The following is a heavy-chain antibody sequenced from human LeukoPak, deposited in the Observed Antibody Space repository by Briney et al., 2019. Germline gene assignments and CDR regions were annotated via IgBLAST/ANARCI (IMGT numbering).Heavy chain of an antibody. Sequence: GGSLRLSCAASGFTFSGYSMNWVRQAPGKGLEWVSSISSSSSYIYYADSVKGRFTISRDNAKNSLYLQMNSLRAEDTAVYYCARSVVVAEGLDYDYWGQGTLVTVSS. V-gene: IGHV3-21*01. CDR3: ARSVVVAEGLDYDY. J-gene: IGHJ4*02. D-gene: IGHD2-15*01. CDR2: ISSSSSYI. CDR1: GFTFSGYS.